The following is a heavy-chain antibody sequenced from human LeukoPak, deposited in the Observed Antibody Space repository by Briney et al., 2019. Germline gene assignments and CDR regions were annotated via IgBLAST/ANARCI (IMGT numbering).Heavy chain of an antibody. CDR3: LSDRCSYCGSTNCYGCGWLDP. J-gene: IGHJ5*02. V-gene: IGHV3-7*01. D-gene: IGHD2-2*01. CDR2: IKQDGSET. CDR1: GFTFSNYW. Sequence: SGGSLRLSCVVSGFTFSNYWMTWVRQAPGKGLEWVASIKQDGSETYYVDSVEGRFTISRDNTKNSVYLQMDGLRAEDTAVYFCLSDRCSYCGSTNCYGCGWLDPWGQGTLVTVSS.